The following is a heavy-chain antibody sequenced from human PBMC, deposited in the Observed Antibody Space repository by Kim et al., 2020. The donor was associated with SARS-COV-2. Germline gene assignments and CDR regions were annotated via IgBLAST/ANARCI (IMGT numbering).Heavy chain of an antibody. CDR3: TVGHYGH. Sequence: GGSLRLSCVASGSTVSNHWMNWVRQAPGKGLEWVANINPDGSEKAYVDSVKGRFTVSRDNAKSTFYLQMISLRVEDTAVYYCTVGHYGHWGVGTLFTVSS. J-gene: IGHJ4*02. V-gene: IGHV3-7*01. CDR2: INPDGSEK. CDR1: GSTVSNHW. D-gene: IGHD4-17*01.